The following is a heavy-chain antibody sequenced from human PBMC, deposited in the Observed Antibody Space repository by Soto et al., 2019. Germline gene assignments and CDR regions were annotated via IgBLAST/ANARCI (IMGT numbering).Heavy chain of an antibody. J-gene: IGHJ6*02. CDR3: AKGRDNYYGSGIYYYFRLDV. Sequence: GGSLRLSCAASGFTFSSYAMRWVRQAPGKXLEWVSLISGSGGHTYYSDSVKGRFTTSRDNSKNTLYLQMNNLRAEDTAIYYCAKGRDNYYGSGIYYYFRLDVWGQGTTVTVSS. CDR2: ISGSGGHT. V-gene: IGHV3-23*01. D-gene: IGHD3-10*01. CDR1: GFTFSSYA.